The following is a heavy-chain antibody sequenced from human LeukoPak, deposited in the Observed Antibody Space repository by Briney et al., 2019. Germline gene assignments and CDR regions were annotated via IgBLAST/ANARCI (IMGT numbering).Heavy chain of an antibody. J-gene: IGHJ4*02. CDR2: IYYSGST. CDR3: ARGGIGIAAAGTAYY. Sequence: SETLSLTCTVSGGSISSYYWSWIRQPPGKGLEWIGYIYYSGSTNYNPSLKSRVTISVDTSKNQFSLKLSSVTAADTAVYYCARGGIGIAAAGTAYYWGQGTLVTVSS. CDR1: GGSISSYY. V-gene: IGHV4-59*01. D-gene: IGHD6-13*01.